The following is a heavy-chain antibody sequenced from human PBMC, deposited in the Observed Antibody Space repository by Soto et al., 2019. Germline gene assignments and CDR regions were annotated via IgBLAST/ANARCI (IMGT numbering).Heavy chain of an antibody. CDR1: GGSISSGGYY. CDR2: IYYSGST. V-gene: IGHV4-31*03. J-gene: IGHJ4*02. Sequence: QVQLQESGPGLVKPSQTLSLTCTVSGGSISSGGYYWSWIRQHPGKGLEWIGYIYYSGSTYYNPSLTSRVTISVDTSKNQFSLKLSSVTAADTAVYYCARLEVGMDIVDEYYFDYWGQGTLVTVSS. CDR3: ARLEVGMDIVDEYYFDY. D-gene: IGHD5-12*01.